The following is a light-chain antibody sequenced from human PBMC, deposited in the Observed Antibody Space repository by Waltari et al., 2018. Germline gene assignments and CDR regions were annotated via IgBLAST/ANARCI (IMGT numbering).Light chain of an antibody. CDR3: SSYTSSSTLVV. Sequence: QSALPQPASVSGSPGPSITLSCPGTSLAVGGYNYVSWYQQHPGKAPKLMIYEVSNRPSGVSNRFSGSKSGNTASLTISGLQAEDEADYYCSSYTSSSTLVVFGTGTKVTVL. CDR1: SLAVGGYNY. CDR2: EVS. J-gene: IGLJ1*01. V-gene: IGLV2-14*01.